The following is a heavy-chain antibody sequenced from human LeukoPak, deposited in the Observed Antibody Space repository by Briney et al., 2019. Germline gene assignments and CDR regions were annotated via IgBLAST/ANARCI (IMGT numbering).Heavy chain of an antibody. CDR3: ARDFTTMIVVVIPDAFDI. D-gene: IGHD3-22*01. V-gene: IGHV3-30*04. CDR1: GFTFSSYA. Sequence: GRSLRLSCAASGFTFSSYAMHWVRQAPGKGLEWVAVISYDGSNKYYADSVKGRFTISRDNSKNTLYLQMNSLRAEDTAVYYCARDFTTMIVVVIPDAFDIWGQGTMVTVSS. J-gene: IGHJ3*02. CDR2: ISYDGSNK.